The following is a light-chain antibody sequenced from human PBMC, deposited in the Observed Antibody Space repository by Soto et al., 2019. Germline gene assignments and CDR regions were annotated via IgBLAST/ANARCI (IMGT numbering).Light chain of an antibody. CDR3: SSFTSSVTYV. V-gene: IGLV2-14*01. J-gene: IGLJ1*01. Sequence: QSVLTPPAPVSGSPGQSITISCTGTSSDVGGHNSVSWYRQDPGKAPKLMIYDVSNRPSGVSDRFSGSKSGNTASLTISGLQIEDEADYYCSSFTSSVTYVFGTGTKVTVL. CDR1: SSDVGGHNS. CDR2: DVS.